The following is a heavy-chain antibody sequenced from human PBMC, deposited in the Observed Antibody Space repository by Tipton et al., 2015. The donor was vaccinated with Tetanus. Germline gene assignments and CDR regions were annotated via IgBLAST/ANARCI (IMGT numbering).Heavy chain of an antibody. CDR3: ARDRDFTTYNYFDP. V-gene: IGHV4-30-4*08. CDR2: IYHSETT. Sequence: TLSLTCTVSGGSINSGTFYWDWIRQPPGKGLEWIGYIYHSETTYYNPTLKSRVTISLGPSQNQVSLRLTSVTAADTAVYYCARDRDFTTYNYFDPWGQGTLVTVSS. CDR1: GGSINSGTFY. D-gene: IGHD3-22*01. J-gene: IGHJ5*02.